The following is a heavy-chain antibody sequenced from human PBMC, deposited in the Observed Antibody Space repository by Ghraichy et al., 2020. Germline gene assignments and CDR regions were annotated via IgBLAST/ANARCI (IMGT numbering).Heavy chain of an antibody. V-gene: IGHV1-58*02. CDR3: AADGITGTFDP. J-gene: IGHJ5*02. Sequence: SVKGSCEASGFSFSGSAIHWVRQARGQRLEWIGWIVVGSGDTNYAQKFQERVSFTRDMSTSTAYMELSSLRSEDTAVYFCAADGITGTFDPWGQGTLVTVSS. D-gene: IGHD1-7*01. CDR1: GFSFSGSA. CDR2: IVVGSGDT.